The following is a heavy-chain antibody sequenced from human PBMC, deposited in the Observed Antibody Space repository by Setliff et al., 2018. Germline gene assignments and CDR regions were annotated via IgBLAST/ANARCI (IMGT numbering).Heavy chain of an antibody. J-gene: IGHJ3*02. CDR1: GYNFTTYW. CDR2: IYPADSDP. V-gene: IGHV5-51*01. Sequence: GESLKISCKGSGYNFTTYWIGWVRQMPGKGLELMGIIYPADSDPRYSPSFQGQVTISVDKSISTVYLHWSSLKASDTAMYYCARSPLDDAFDIWGQGTMVTVSS. CDR3: ARSPLDDAFDI.